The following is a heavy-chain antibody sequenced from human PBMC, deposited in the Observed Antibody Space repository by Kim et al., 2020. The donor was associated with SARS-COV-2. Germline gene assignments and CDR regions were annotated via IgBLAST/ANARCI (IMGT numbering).Heavy chain of an antibody. J-gene: IGHJ4*02. Sequence: SETLSLTCTVSVGSISSCGYYWSWIRQHPGKGLEWIGYIYYSGSTYYNPSLKSRVTISVDTSKNQFSLKLSSVTAADTAVYYCARVLRSRRITIFGVVSYFDYWGQGTLVTVSS. D-gene: IGHD3-3*01. CDR2: IYYSGST. CDR3: ARVLRSRRITIFGVVSYFDY. CDR1: VGSISSCGYY. V-gene: IGHV4-31*03.